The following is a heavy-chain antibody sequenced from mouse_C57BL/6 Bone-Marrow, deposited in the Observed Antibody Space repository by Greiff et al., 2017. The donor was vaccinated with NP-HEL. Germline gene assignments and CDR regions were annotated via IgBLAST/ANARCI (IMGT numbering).Heavy chain of an antibody. CDR1: GFSLSTFGMG. CDR3: ARIPIYYYGSSPYYFDY. V-gene: IGHV8-8*01. J-gene: IGHJ2*01. Sequence: QVTLKESGPGILQPSQTLSLTCSFSGFSLSTFGMGVGWIRQPSGKGLEWLAHIWWDDDKYYNPALKSRLTISKDTSKNQVFLKIANVDTADTATYYCARIPIYYYGSSPYYFDYWGQGTTLTVSS. D-gene: IGHD1-1*01. CDR2: IWWDDDK.